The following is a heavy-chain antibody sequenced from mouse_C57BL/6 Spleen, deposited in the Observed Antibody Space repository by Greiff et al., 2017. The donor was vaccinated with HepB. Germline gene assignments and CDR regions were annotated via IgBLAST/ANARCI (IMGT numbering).Heavy chain of an antibody. V-gene: IGHV1-50*01. CDR1: GYTFTSYW. CDR3: ARGVYDGYYRYFDV. CDR2: IDPSDSYT. Sequence: QVQLQQSGAELVKPGASVKLSCKASGYTFTSYWMQWVKQRPGQGLEWIGEIDPSDSYTNYNQKFKGKATLTVDTSSSTAYMQLSSLTSEDSAVYYCARGVYDGYYRYFDVWGTGTTVTVSS. D-gene: IGHD2-3*01. J-gene: IGHJ1*03.